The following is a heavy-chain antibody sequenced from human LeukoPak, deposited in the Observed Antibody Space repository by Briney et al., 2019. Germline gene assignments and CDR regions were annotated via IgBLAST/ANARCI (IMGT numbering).Heavy chain of an antibody. D-gene: IGHD6-19*01. CDR1: AFTFSTYA. J-gene: IGHJ1*01. CDR3: ARSSGWFGKYFHR. Sequence: GGSLRLSCAASAFTFSTYAMPWVRQAPGKGLEWVAFVSYDGSNKDYADSVKGRFTMSRANSKNTLYLQTNSLRPGDTAVDYCARSSGWFGKYFHRWGQGTLVTVSS. V-gene: IGHV3-30*04. CDR2: VSYDGSNK.